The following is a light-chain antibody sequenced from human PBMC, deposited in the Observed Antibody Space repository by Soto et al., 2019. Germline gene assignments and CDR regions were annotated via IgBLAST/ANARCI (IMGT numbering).Light chain of an antibody. CDR2: GAS. Sequence: EFVLTQSPGTLSLSPGERATLSCRASQSVSSSYLAWYQQKPGQAPRLLIYGASSRATGIPDRFSGSGSGTDFTLTISRLEPEDFSVYYCQQYVSSPITFGQGTRPEIK. CDR1: QSVSSSY. V-gene: IGKV3-20*01. CDR3: QQYVSSPIT. J-gene: IGKJ5*01.